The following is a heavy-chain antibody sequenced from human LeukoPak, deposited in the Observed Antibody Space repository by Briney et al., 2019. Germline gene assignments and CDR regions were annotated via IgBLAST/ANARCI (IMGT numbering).Heavy chain of an antibody. CDR2: IIPIFGTA. J-gene: IGHJ5*02. V-gene: IGHV1-69*13. Sequence: VASVKVSCKASGGTFSSYAISWVRQAPGQGLEWMGGIIPIFGTANYAQKFQGRVTITADESTSTAYMELSSLRSEDTAVYYCARFSGHGDYFWFDPWGQGTLVTLST. CDR3: ARFSGHGDYFWFDP. CDR1: GGTFSSYA. D-gene: IGHD4-17*01.